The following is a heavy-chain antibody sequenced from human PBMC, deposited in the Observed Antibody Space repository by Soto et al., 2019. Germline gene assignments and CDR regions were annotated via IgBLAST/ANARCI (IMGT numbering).Heavy chain of an antibody. D-gene: IGHD3-22*01. CDR1: RRSFSGHY. CDR2: INHRGGT. J-gene: IGHJ1*01. CDR3: ARGSVDTVDSSGFYEY. V-gene: IGHV4-34*01. Sequence: PSETLSLTCAVYRRSFSGHYWSWIRQPPGKGLEWIGQINHRGGTSYNPSLKSRVTISVDTSKSQLSLKLTSVTAADRAVYYCARGSVDTVDSSGFYEYWGKGTPVTVSS.